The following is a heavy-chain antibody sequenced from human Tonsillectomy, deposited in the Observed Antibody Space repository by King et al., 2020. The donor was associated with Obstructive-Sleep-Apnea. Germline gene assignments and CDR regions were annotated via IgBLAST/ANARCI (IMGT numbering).Heavy chain of an antibody. Sequence: ITLKESGPTLVKPTQTLTLTCTFSGFSLSTSGVGVGWIRQPPGKALEWLALIYWNYDKRYSPSLKSRPTITKDTSKHQVVLTMTNMNPVDTATYYCAPTGVYYDILAGYYSPSSFDDWGQGTLGTVSP. CDR1: GFSLSTSGVG. CDR2: IYWNYDK. CDR3: APTGVYYDILAGYYSPSSFDD. J-gene: IGHJ4*02. V-gene: IGHV2-5*01. D-gene: IGHD3-9*01.